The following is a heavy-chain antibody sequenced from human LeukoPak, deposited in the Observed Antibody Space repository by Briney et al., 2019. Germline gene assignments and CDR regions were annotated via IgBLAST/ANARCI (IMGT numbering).Heavy chain of an antibody. CDR1: GGSISSGDYY. J-gene: IGHJ5*02. D-gene: IGHD2-2*02. CDR3: ARKIPAAILAWFDP. CDR2: IYYSGST. Sequence: SETLSLTCTVSGGSISSGDYYWSWIRQPPGKGLEWIGYIYYSGSTYYNPSLKSRVTISVDTSKNQFSLKLSSVTAADTAVYYCARKIPAAILAWFDPWGQGTLVTVSP. V-gene: IGHV4-30-4*01.